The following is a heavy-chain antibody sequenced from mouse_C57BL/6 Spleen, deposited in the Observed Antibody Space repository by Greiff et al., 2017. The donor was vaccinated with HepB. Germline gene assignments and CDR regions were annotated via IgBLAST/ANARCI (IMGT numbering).Heavy chain of an antibody. CDR2: ISDGGSYT. V-gene: IGHV5-4*03. D-gene: IGHD2-2*01. J-gene: IGHJ1*03. Sequence: EVMLVESGGGLVKPGGSLKLSCAASGFTFSSYAMSWVRQTPEKRLEWVATISDGGSYTYYPDNVKGRFTISRDNAKNNLYLQMSHLKSEDTAMYYCARRGIYYGYDGWYFDVWGTGTTVTVSS. CDR1: GFTFSSYA. CDR3: ARRGIYYGYDGWYFDV.